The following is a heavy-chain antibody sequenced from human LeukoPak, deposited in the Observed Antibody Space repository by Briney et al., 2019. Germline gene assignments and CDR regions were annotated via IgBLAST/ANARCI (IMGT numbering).Heavy chain of an antibody. CDR3: ARRRYYDGSGYLE. CDR1: GDSVSRSDSY. J-gene: IGHJ1*01. D-gene: IGHD3-22*01. V-gene: IGHV4-39*01. Sequence: KTSETLSLTCSVSGDSVSRSDSYWDWIRQPPGKGLEWIGTIYYSGRTYYSPSLKSRVTMSVDPSNNQFSLNLRSVTAADTALYCCARRRYYDGSGYLEWGQGTLLSVSS. CDR2: IYYSGRT.